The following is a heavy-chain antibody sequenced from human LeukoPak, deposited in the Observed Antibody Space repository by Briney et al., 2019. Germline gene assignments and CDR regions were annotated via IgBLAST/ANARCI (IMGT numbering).Heavy chain of an antibody. Sequence: ASVKVSCKASGGTFSSYAISWVRQAPGQGLEWMGWINPNSGGTNYAQKFQGRVTVTRDTSISTAYMELSRLRSDDTAVYYCARAPGYSSGWYDYWGQGTLVTVSS. D-gene: IGHD6-19*01. V-gene: IGHV1-2*02. J-gene: IGHJ4*02. CDR3: ARAPGYSSGWYDY. CDR2: INPNSGGT. CDR1: GGTFSSYA.